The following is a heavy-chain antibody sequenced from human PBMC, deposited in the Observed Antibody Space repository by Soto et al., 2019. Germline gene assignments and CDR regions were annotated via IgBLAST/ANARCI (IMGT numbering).Heavy chain of an antibody. D-gene: IGHD4-17*01. Sequence: QVQLVQSGAEVKKPGASVKVSCKASGYTFTKYSISWVRQAPGQGLEWMGWIRADNGNTNSAQKIQARVTMTTDTYTSTDYMELKNLRSDDTAGYCCARYEYGDPLDYWGQGTLVTVSS. CDR1: GYTFTKYS. CDR2: IRADNGNT. V-gene: IGHV1-18*01. CDR3: ARYEYGDPLDY. J-gene: IGHJ4*02.